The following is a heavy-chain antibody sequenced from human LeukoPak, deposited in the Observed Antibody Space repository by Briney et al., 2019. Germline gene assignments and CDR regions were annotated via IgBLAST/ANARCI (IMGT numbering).Heavy chain of an antibody. D-gene: IGHD1/OR15-1a*01. CDR2: IGSSGSTI. J-gene: IGHJ3*02. CDR1: GFTFSSYE. Sequence: GGSLRLSCAASGFTFSSYEMNWVRQAPGKGLEWVSYIGSSGSTIYYADSVKGRFTISRDNAKNSLYLQMNSLRAEDTAVYYCARAKPEQDAFDIWGQGTMVTVSS. CDR3: ARAKPEQDAFDI. V-gene: IGHV3-48*03.